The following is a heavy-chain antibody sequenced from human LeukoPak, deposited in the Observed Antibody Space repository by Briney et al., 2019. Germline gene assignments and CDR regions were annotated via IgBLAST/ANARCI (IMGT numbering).Heavy chain of an antibody. D-gene: IGHD1-26*01. Sequence: GGSLRLSCEASGFTFSSIAMSWVRQAPDKGLEWVSTISGSGGGTYYADSVKGRFTISRDDSKNTLYLQMNSLRADDTAVYYCAKDLGRYRNNFFDYWGQGNLVTVSS. J-gene: IGHJ4*02. CDR1: GFTFSSIA. CDR3: AKDLGRYRNNFFDY. CDR2: ISGSGGGT. V-gene: IGHV3-23*01.